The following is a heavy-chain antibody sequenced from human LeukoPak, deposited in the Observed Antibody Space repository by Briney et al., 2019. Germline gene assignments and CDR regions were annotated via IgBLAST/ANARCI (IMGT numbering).Heavy chain of an antibody. J-gene: IGHJ5*02. CDR1: GGSISSYY. D-gene: IGHD5-12*01. V-gene: IGHV4-59*01. Sequence: PSETLSLTCTVSGGSISSYYWSWIRQPPGKGLEWIGYIYYSGSTNYNPSLKGRVTISVDTSKNQFSLKLSSVTAADTAVYFCARGMAEAYDYNWFDPWGQGILVTVSS. CDR2: IYYSGST. CDR3: ARGMAEAYDYNWFDP.